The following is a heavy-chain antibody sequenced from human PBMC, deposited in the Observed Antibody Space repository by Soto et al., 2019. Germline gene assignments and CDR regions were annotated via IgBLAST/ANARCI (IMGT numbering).Heavy chain of an antibody. CDR3: AKDQGFGNLGAEYFHH. Sequence: LRLSCAASGFTFTTYAMNWVRQAPGKGLEWVSLISGSGLSTYYADSVKGRFTISRDNSKNTLYLQMNDLRAEDTAVYYCAKDQGFGNLGAEYFHHWGQGSLVTVSS. V-gene: IGHV3-23*01. CDR1: GFTFTTYA. CDR2: ISGSGLST. D-gene: IGHD3-10*01. J-gene: IGHJ1*01.